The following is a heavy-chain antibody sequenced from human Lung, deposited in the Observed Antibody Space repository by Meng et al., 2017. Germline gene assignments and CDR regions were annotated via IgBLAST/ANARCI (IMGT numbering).Heavy chain of an antibody. CDR2: IDPKSGDT. CDR3: ARDEDISAAGKLFGDY. D-gene: IGHD6-13*01. Sequence: QLVQLGAEVKKPGASVKVSCKPSGYNFPDYWLHWVRRAPGQGLEWMGRIDPKSGDTHYAQRFQGRVTMTGDTSISTAYMELSGLRSDDTAMYYCARDEDISAAGKLFGDYWGQGTLVTVSS. CDR1: GYNFPDYW. J-gene: IGHJ4*02. V-gene: IGHV1-2*06.